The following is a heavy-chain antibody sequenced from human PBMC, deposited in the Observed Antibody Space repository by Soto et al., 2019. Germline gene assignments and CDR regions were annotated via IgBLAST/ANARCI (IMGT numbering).Heavy chain of an antibody. CDR3: AHSRALEYSNRYFDY. CDR2: IYWDDDK. Sequence: QITLKESGPTLVKPTQTLTLTCTFSGFSLSTSGVGVGWIRQPPGKALEWLALIYWDDDKRYSPSLKSRLTITQDTSKNQVVLTMTNMDPVDTATYYCAHSRALEYSNRYFDYWGQGTLVTVSS. J-gene: IGHJ4*02. D-gene: IGHD6-6*01. V-gene: IGHV2-5*02. CDR1: GFSLSTSGVG.